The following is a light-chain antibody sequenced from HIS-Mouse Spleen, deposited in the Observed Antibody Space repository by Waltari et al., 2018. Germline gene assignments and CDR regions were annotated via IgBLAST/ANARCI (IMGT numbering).Light chain of an antibody. CDR3: YSTDSSGNHRV. Sequence: SYELTQPPSVSVSPAQTARITCSGDALPKKYAYSYQQKSGQAPVPVIYEDSKRPSGIPERFSGSSSGTMATLTISGAQVEDEADYYCYSTDSSGNHRVFGGGTKLTVL. V-gene: IGLV3-10*01. CDR2: EDS. J-gene: IGLJ2*01. CDR1: ALPKKY.